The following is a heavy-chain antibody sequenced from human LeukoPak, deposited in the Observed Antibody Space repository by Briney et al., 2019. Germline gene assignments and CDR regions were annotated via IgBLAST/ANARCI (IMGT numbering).Heavy chain of an antibody. D-gene: IGHD1-7*01. V-gene: IGHV4-30-4*08. CDR1: GGSISSGDYY. Sequence: NTSETLSLTCTVSGGSISSGDYYWSWIRQPPGKGLEWIGYIYYSGSTYYNPSLKSRVTISVDTSKNQFSLKLSSVTAADTAVYYCARVSNWNYHLDYWGQGTLVTVSS. CDR2: IYYSGST. J-gene: IGHJ4*02. CDR3: ARVSNWNYHLDY.